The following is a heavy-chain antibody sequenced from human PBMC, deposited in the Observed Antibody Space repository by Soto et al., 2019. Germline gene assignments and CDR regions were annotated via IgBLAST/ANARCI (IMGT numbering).Heavy chain of an antibody. V-gene: IGHV4-59*08. J-gene: IGHJ6*02. CDR3: ARQGFGQLHGLVDV. D-gene: IGHD3-10*01. Sequence: QVQLQESGPGQVKPSESLSLTCSVSGGSITSHYCSWFRQPPGKGLEWIGYINHSGLTSYNPSLKSRVTMSVDTSKNQFSLKVNSVTAADTALYYCARQGFGQLHGLVDVWGPGTTVTVSS. CDR1: GGSITSHY. CDR2: INHSGLT.